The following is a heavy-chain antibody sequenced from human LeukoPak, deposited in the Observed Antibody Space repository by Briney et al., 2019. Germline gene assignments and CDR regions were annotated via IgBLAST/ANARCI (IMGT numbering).Heavy chain of an antibody. D-gene: IGHD2-15*01. CDR1: GFTFTSSA. CDR2: IVVGSDNT. Sequence: SVKVSCKASGFTFTSSAMQWVRQARGQRLEWIGWIVVGSDNTNYAQKFQERVTITRDMSTSTAYMELRSLRSDDTAVYYCARDSRGYCSGGSCYPPRFDYWGQGTLVTVSS. CDR3: ARDSRGYCSGGSCYPPRFDY. V-gene: IGHV1-58*02. J-gene: IGHJ4*02.